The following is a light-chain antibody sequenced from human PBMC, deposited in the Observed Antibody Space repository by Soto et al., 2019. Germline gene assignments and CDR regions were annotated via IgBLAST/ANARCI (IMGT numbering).Light chain of an antibody. CDR1: QSVSSY. CDR3: QQRSNWLFT. Sequence: EIVLTQSPATLSLSPGERATLSCRASQSVSSYLAWYQQKPGQAPRLLIYDASNRATGIPARFSGSGSGTDFTLTISTLEPEDFAVDYCQQRSNWLFTFGPGTKMDIK. CDR2: DAS. V-gene: IGKV3-11*01. J-gene: IGKJ3*01.